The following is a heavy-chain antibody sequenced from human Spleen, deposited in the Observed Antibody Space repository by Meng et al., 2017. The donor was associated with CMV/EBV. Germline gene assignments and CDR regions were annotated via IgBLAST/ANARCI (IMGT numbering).Heavy chain of an antibody. CDR3: VREGPMGGGYYRGSWFDP. CDR1: FRSYW. D-gene: IGHD1-26*01. Sequence: FRSYWIGWVRQKPGKGLEWMGVIYPGDFETKYSQSFEGQVTISVDKSIDTVYLRWRSLKASDSAMYYCVREGPMGGGYYRGSWFDPWGQGTLVTVSS. V-gene: IGHV5-51*01. J-gene: IGHJ5*02. CDR2: IYPGDFET.